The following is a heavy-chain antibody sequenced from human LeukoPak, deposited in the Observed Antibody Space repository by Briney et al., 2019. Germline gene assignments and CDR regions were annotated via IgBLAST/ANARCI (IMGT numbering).Heavy chain of an antibody. Sequence: ASVKVSCKASGYTFTSYYMHWVRQAPGQGLEWMGIINPSGGSTSYAQKFQGRVTMTRDTSASTAYMELSGLRSEDMAVYYCARERLAGSSAFDIWGQGTMVTVSS. D-gene: IGHD6-19*01. CDR2: INPSGGST. V-gene: IGHV1-46*01. J-gene: IGHJ3*02. CDR3: ARERLAGSSAFDI. CDR1: GYTFTSYY.